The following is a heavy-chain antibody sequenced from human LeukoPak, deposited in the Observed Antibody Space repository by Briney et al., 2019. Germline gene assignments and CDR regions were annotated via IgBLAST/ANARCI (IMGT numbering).Heavy chain of an antibody. J-gene: IGHJ4*02. CDR2: VSYDGSTR. Sequence: PGGSLRLSCAASGFTFSSYGMHWVRQAPGKGLEWAASVSYDGSTRFYADSVKGRFAISRDNSKNTLYLQMNSLRAEDTAVYYCARTSSGYLDYWGQGTLVTVSS. D-gene: IGHD3-22*01. CDR3: ARTSSGYLDY. V-gene: IGHV3-30*03. CDR1: GFTFSSYG.